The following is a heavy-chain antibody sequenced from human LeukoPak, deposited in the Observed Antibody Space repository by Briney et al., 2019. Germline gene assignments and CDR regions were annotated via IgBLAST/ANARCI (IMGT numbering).Heavy chain of an antibody. D-gene: IGHD6-19*01. CDR1: GYTFTSYY. V-gene: IGHV1-46*01. Sequence: GASVKVSCKASGYTFTSYYMHWVRQAPGQGLEWMGIINPSGGSTSYAQKFQGRVTMTRDTTTSTVYMELSSLRSEDTAVYYCARVWSGGWYRDWGQGTLVTVSS. CDR3: ARVWSGGWYRD. J-gene: IGHJ4*02. CDR2: INPSGGST.